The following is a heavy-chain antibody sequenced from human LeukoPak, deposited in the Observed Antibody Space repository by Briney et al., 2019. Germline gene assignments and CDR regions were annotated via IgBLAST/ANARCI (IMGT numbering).Heavy chain of an antibody. J-gene: IGHJ4*02. CDR3: AREADYYDSSGYYRWFDY. CDR1: GGSISSYY. D-gene: IGHD3-22*01. CDR2: IYYSGST. Sequence: PSETLSLTCTVSGGSISSYYWSWIRQPPGKGLEWIGYIYYSGSTNYNPSLKSRVTISVDTSKNQFSLKLSSVTVADTAVYYCAREADYYDSSGYYRWFDYWGQGTLVTVSS. V-gene: IGHV4-59*01.